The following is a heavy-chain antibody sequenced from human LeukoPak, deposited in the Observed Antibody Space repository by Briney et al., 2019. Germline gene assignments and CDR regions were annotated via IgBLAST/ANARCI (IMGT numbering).Heavy chain of an antibody. J-gene: IGHJ4*02. V-gene: IGHV1-2*02. CDR2: MNPNSGGT. D-gene: IGHD3-22*01. Sequence: ASVKVSCKASGYTFTSYYMHWVRQAPGQGLEWMGWMNPNSGGTHYAQKFQGRVTMTRDTSTHTAYMELSRLRSDDTAMYYCARELEGEISGYSAYWGQGTLVTVSS. CDR1: GYTFTSYY. CDR3: ARELEGEISGYSAY.